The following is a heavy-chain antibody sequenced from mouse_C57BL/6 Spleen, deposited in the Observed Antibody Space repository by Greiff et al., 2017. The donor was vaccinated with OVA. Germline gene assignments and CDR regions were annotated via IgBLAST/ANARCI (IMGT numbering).Heavy chain of an antibody. Sequence: EVQLVESGPGLAKPSQTLSLSCSATGYSITSDYWNWIRKFPGNKLEYMGYISYSGSTYYNPSLKSRTSITRDTPKNQYYLQLDSMTTGDPTTYYCARYRGYSRDYYAMDYWGKGTSVTVSS. CDR1: GYSITSDY. CDR2: ISYSGST. D-gene: IGHD2-2*01. J-gene: IGHJ4*01. CDR3: ARYRGYSRDYYAMDY. V-gene: IGHV3-8*01.